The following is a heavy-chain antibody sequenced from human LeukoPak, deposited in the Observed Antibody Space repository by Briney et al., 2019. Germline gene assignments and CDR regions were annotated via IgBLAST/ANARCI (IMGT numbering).Heavy chain of an antibody. J-gene: IGHJ1*01. D-gene: IGHD3-22*01. CDR3: ARDGGDYYDSSGYPFHH. Sequence: GGSLRLSCAASGFTLGSYNMNWVRQAPGKGLEWVSSISTSRSYIYYADSVKGRFTISRDNAKKSLYLQMNSLRAGDTAVYYCARDGGDYYDSSGYPFHHWGQGTLVTVSS. V-gene: IGHV3-21*01. CDR1: GFTLGSYN. CDR2: ISTSRSYI.